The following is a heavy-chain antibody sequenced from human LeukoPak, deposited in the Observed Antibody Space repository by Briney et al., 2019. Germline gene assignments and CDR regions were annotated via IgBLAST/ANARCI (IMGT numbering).Heavy chain of an antibody. J-gene: IGHJ4*02. CDR1: GFTFNTFN. CDR2: ITSGGDYI. CDR3: ARVLTRYYDSSGYQNNGDY. V-gene: IGHV3-21*01. D-gene: IGHD3-22*01. Sequence: GGSLRLSCAASGFTFNTFNMNWVRQAPGKGLEWVSSITSGGDYIYYADSVKGRFTISRDNAKNSLYLQMNSLRAEDTAVYYCARVLTRYYDSSGYQNNGDYWGQGTLVTVSS.